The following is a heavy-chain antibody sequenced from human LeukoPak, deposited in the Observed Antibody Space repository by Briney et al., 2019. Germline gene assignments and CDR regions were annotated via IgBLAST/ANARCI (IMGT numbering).Heavy chain of an antibody. Sequence: SETLSLTCTVSGYSISSGYYWGWIRQPPGKGLEWIGSIYHSGSTCYNPSLKSRVTISVDTSKNQFSLKLSSVTAADTAVYYCARETMVRFDPWGQGTLVTVSS. V-gene: IGHV4-38-2*02. D-gene: IGHD3-10*01. J-gene: IGHJ5*02. CDR3: ARETMVRFDP. CDR2: IYHSGST. CDR1: GYSISSGYY.